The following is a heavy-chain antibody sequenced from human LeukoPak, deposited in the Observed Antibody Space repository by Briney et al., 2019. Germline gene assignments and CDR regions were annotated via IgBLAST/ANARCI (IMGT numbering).Heavy chain of an antibody. Sequence: PGGSLGLSCAASGFTFANYLMSWVRQTPGKGLEWVSSVSGSGGSTYYADSVKGRFTISRDNSKNTVYLQMSSLRAEDTAVYYCAKLTQPSAYWGQGTLVTVSS. CDR1: GFTFANYL. CDR2: VSGSGGST. CDR3: AKLTQPSAY. J-gene: IGHJ4*02. D-gene: IGHD3-9*01. V-gene: IGHV3-23*01.